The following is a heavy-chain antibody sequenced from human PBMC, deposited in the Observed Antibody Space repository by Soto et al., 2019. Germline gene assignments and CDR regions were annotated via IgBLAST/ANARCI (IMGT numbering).Heavy chain of an antibody. CDR1: GFTFSSYW. J-gene: IGHJ6*02. CDR2: IKQDGSEK. CDR3: ARDYTEQQPPYYYYYGMDV. Sequence: GESLKISCAASGFTFSSYWMSWVRQAPGKGLEWVANIKQDGSEKYYVDSVKGRFTISRDNAKNSLYLQMNSLRAEDTAVYYCARDYTEQQPPYYYYYGMDVWGQGTTVTVSS. D-gene: IGHD6-13*01. V-gene: IGHV3-7*03.